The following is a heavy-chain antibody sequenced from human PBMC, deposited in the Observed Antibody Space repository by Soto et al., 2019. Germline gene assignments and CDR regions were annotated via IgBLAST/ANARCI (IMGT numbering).Heavy chain of an antibody. V-gene: IGHV4-59*01. J-gene: IGHJ5*02. CDR2: NXXXGXT. CDR1: GVTISTYY. Sequence: SETPSLTCAVSGVTISTYYWSWIRQPPGKGLEWXGXNXXXGXTXXXPXXXXRVTISVDTSKNQFSLRLTSVTAADTAIYYCVREAYIGYGHAIDHWGQGIRVTVSS. CDR3: VREAYIGYGHAIDH. D-gene: IGHD5-12*01.